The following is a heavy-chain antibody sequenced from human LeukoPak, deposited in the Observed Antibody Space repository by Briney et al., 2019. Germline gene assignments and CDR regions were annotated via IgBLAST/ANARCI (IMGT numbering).Heavy chain of an antibody. CDR1: GFTFSSYA. V-gene: IGHV3-30*01. D-gene: IGHD3-3*01. Sequence: PGRSLRLSCAASGFTFSSYAMHWVRQAPGKGLEWVAVISYDGSNKYYADSVKGRFTISRDNSKNTLYLQMNSLRAEDTAVYYCARAGGFLEWSHYYMDVWGKGTTVTVSS. CDR2: ISYDGSNK. CDR3: ARAGGFLEWSHYYMDV. J-gene: IGHJ6*03.